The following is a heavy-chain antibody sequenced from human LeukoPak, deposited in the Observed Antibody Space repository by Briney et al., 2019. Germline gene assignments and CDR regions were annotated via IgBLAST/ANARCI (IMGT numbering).Heavy chain of an antibody. CDR3: ANPSAATRGY. J-gene: IGHJ4*02. CDR1: GFTFSDYY. D-gene: IGHD2-15*01. V-gene: IGHV3-23*01. Sequence: GGSLRLSCAASGFTFSDYYMSWIRQAPGKGLEWVSAISGSGGSTYYADSVKGRFTISRDNSKNTLYLQMNGLRAEDTAVYYCANPSAATRGYWGQGTLVTVSS. CDR2: ISGSGGST.